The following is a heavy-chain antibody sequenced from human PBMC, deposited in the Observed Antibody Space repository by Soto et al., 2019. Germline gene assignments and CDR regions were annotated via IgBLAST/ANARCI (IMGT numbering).Heavy chain of an antibody. Sequence: GSLRLSCAASGFTLSSYAMRWVRQAPGKGLEWVSAIGISGDTYYADSVKGRFTISRDNSKNTLYLQMDTLRADDTAVYYCAKTYNSYYFDYWGQGTLVTVSS. CDR2: IGISGDT. J-gene: IGHJ4*02. CDR3: AKTYNSYYFDY. D-gene: IGHD1-1*01. CDR1: GFTLSSYA. V-gene: IGHV3-23*01.